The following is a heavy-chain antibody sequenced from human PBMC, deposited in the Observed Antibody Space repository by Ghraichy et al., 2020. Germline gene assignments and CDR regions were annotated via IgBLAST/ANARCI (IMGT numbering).Heavy chain of an antibody. CDR3: ARHRYSYGYGPDY. Sequence: SETLSLTCTVSGGSISSSSYYWGWIRQPPGKGLEWIGSIYYSGSTYYNPSLKSRVTISVDTSKNQFSLKLSSVTAADTAVYYCARHRYSYGYGPDYWGQGTLVTVSS. CDR2: IYYSGST. CDR1: GGSISSSSYY. J-gene: IGHJ4*02. D-gene: IGHD5-18*01. V-gene: IGHV4-39*01.